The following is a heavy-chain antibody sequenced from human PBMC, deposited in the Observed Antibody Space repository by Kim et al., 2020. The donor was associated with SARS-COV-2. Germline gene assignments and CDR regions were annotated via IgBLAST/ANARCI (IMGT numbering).Heavy chain of an antibody. D-gene: IGHD3-3*01. CDR2: ISGSGGST. Sequence: GGSLRLSCAASGFTFSSYAMSWVRQAPGKGLEWVSAISGSGGSTYYADSVKGRFTISRDNSKNTLYLQMNSLRAEDTAVYYCAKDYRNYDPPVGVDAFDIWGKGTMVTVSS. CDR3: AKDYRNYDPPVGVDAFDI. CDR1: GFTFSSYA. V-gene: IGHV3-23*01. J-gene: IGHJ3*02.